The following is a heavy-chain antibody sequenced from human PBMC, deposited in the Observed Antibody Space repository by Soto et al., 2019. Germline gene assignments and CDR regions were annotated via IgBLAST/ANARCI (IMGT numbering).Heavy chain of an antibody. D-gene: IGHD3-22*01. CDR2: ISGSGGST. CDR1: GFTFSSYA. Sequence: PGGSLRLSCAASGFTFSSYAMSWVRQAPGKGLEWVSAISGSGGSTYYADSVKGRFTISRDNSKNTLYLQMNSLRAEDTAVYYCAKAGVTYYYDSSGYSFAEYFQHWGQGTLVNVSS. V-gene: IGHV3-23*01. CDR3: AKAGVTYYYDSSGYSFAEYFQH. J-gene: IGHJ1*01.